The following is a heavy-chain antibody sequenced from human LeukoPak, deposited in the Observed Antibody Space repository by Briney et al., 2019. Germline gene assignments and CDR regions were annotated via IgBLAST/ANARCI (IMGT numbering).Heavy chain of an antibody. CDR2: ISAYNGNT. Sequence: ASVKVSCKASGYIFTSYGISWVRQAPGQGLEWMGWISAYNGNTNYAHKFQGRVTMTTDTSTSTAYMELRSLRSDDTAVYYCARDSPYSSSSLGFDYWGQGTLSPSPQ. J-gene: IGHJ4*02. CDR3: ARDSPYSSSSLGFDY. V-gene: IGHV1-18*01. D-gene: IGHD6-13*01. CDR1: GYIFTSYG.